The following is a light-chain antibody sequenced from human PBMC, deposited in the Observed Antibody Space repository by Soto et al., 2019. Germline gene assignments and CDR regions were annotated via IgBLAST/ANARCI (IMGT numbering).Light chain of an antibody. CDR2: WAS. CDR1: QSVLYSSNNKHY. Sequence: DIVMTQSPDSLAMSLGERATINCKSSQSVLYSSNNKHYLAWYQQKPGQPPKLLIYWASTRESGVPDRFSGSGYGTDFTLTISSLQAEDVALYYCHQYHTRPFTFGPGTKVDIK. J-gene: IGKJ3*01. CDR3: HQYHTRPFT. V-gene: IGKV4-1*01.